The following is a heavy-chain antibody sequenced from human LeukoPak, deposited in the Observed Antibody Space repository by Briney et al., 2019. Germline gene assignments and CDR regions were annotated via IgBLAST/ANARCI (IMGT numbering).Heavy chain of an antibody. CDR1: GFTFNNYA. CDR2: ISGGGETT. CDR3: ARGRNTGRQYYFDY. Sequence: GGSLRLSCAASGFTFNNYAMNWVRQAPGKGLEWVSSISGGGETTYYADSVKGRFTIPRDNSKNTLYLQMNSLRAEDTAIYYCARGRNTGRQYYFDYWGQGTLVTVAS. D-gene: IGHD5-18*01. V-gene: IGHV3-23*01. J-gene: IGHJ4*02.